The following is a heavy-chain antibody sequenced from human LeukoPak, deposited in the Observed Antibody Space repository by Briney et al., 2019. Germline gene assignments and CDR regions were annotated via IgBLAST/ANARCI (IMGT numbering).Heavy chain of an antibody. V-gene: IGHV3-30*04. J-gene: IGHJ4*02. D-gene: IGHD6-13*01. CDR3: AGGGGGRAAAVGY. CDR2: ISYDGSNK. CDR1: GFTFSSYA. Sequence: GGSLRLFCAASGFTFSSYAMHWVRQAPGKGLEWVAVISYDGSNKYYADSVKGRFTISRDNSKNTLYLQMNSLRAEDTAVYYCAGGGGGRAAAVGYWGQGTLVTVSS.